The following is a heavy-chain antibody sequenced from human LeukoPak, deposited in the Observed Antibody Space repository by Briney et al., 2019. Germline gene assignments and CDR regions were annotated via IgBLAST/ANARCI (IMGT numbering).Heavy chain of an antibody. CDR3: ARVSACSGGSCYSPSYYYYYYMDV. J-gene: IGHJ6*03. CDR2: IYYSGSA. D-gene: IGHD2-15*01. V-gene: IGHV4-59*01. CDR1: GGSISSYY. Sequence: SETLSLTCTVSGGSISSYYWSWIRQAPGKGLEWIGYIYYSGSANYNPSLTSRVTISVDTSKNQFSLRLSSVTAADTAVYYCARVSACSGGSCYSPSYYYYYYMDVWGKGTTVTVSS.